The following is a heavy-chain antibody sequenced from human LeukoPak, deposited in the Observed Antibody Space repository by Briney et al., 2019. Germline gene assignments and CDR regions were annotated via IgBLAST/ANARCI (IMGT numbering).Heavy chain of an antibody. J-gene: IGHJ4*02. CDR2: IKQDGSEK. D-gene: IGHD6-19*01. V-gene: IGHV3-7*01. CDR1: GFTFSSYE. Sequence: GGSLRLSCAASGFTFSSYEMNWVRQAPGKGLEWVANIKQDGSEKYYVDSVKGRFTISRDNAKNSLYLQMNSLRAEDTAVYYCARGSGWYGAPFDYWGQGTLVTVSS. CDR3: ARGSGWYGAPFDY.